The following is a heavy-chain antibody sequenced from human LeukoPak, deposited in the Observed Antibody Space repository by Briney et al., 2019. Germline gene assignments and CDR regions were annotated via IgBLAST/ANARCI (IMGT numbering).Heavy chain of an antibody. CDR1: GYTFTGYY. CDR3: AQFDFWSGYTDY. Sequence: ASVKVSCKASGYTFTGYYMHWVRQAPGQGLEWMGWINPNSGGTNYAQKFQGRVTMTRDTSISTAYMELSRLRSDDTAVYYCAQFDFWSGYTDYWGQGTLVTVSS. CDR2: INPNSGGT. D-gene: IGHD3-3*01. V-gene: IGHV1-2*02. J-gene: IGHJ4*02.